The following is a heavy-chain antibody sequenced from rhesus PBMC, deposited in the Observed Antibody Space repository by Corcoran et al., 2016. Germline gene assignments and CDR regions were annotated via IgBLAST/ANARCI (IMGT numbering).Heavy chain of an antibody. J-gene: IGHJ5-1*01. CDR2: IEATTRNT. CDR1: GGSISGYY. V-gene: IGHV4-73*01. D-gene: IGHD3-3*01. Sequence: QVKLQQWGEGLVKPSETLSLTCAVYGGSISGYYWSWIRQPPGKGLEWMGNIEATTRNTNTNPSLKNRVTIAKDTSKNRFLLKLSSVTAAGTAVYYCAGVFFRRFDVWGPGVLVTVSS. CDR3: AGVFFRRFDV.